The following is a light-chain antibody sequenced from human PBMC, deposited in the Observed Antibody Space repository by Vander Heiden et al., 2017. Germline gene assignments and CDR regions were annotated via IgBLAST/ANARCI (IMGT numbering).Light chain of an antibody. CDR1: QSISSW. CDR3: QQYNSYPYT. J-gene: IGKJ2*01. CDR2: KAS. V-gene: IGKV1-5*03. Sequence: DIQMTQSPSTLSASVGDRVTITCRASQSISSWLAWYQQKPGKAPKLLVYKASSLESGVPSRFSGSGSGTEFTLTISSLQPDDFATYYCQQYNSYPYTFGQGTKLEIK.